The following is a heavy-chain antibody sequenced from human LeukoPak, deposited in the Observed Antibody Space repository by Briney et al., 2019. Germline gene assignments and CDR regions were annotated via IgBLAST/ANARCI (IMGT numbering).Heavy chain of an antibody. CDR3: TTQHDFWSGYSLYYYYYYTDV. J-gene: IGHJ6*03. CDR2: IRSKANSYAT. D-gene: IGHD3-3*01. Sequence: PGGSLKLSCAASGFTFSGSAMHWVRQASGKGLEWVGRIRSKANSYATAYAASVKGRFTISRDDSKNTAYLQMNSLKTEDTAVYYCTTQHDFWSGYSLYYYYYYTDVWGKGTTVTVSS. CDR1: GFTFSGSA. V-gene: IGHV3-73*01.